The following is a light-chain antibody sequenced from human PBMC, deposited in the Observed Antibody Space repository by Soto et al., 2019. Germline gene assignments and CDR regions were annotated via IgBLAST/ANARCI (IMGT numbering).Light chain of an antibody. CDR2: KAS. Sequence: DIQMTQSPSTLSASVGDRVTITCRASQSISSWLAWYQQKPGKAPKLLIYKASSLESGVPTRCSGSGSGTEFTLTISSLQPDDFATYYCQQYNSWYTFGQGTKLEIK. CDR1: QSISSW. V-gene: IGKV1-5*03. J-gene: IGKJ2*01. CDR3: QQYNSWYT.